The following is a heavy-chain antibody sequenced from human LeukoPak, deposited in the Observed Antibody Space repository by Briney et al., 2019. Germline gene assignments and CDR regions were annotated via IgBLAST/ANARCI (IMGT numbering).Heavy chain of an antibody. V-gene: IGHV4-30-4*08. J-gene: IGHJ4*02. D-gene: IGHD2-2*01. CDR2: IYYSGST. CDR3: ARDQVIVPAVDY. CDR1: GGSISSGDYY. Sequence: PSETLSLTCTVSGGSISSGDYYWRWIRQPPGTGLEWIGYIYYSGSTYYNPSLKSRVTISVDTSKNQFSLKLSSVTAADTAVYYCARDQVIVPAVDYWGQGTLVTVSS.